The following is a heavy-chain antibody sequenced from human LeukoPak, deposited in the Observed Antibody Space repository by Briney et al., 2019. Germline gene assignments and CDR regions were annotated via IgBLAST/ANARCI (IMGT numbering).Heavy chain of an antibody. V-gene: IGHV3-21*01. CDR1: GFTFSSYS. J-gene: IGHJ3*02. CDR3: ARTTHDYGDYEAFDI. CDR2: ISSSSSYI. D-gene: IGHD4-17*01. Sequence: GGSLRLSCAASGFTFSSYSMNWVRQAPGKGLEWVSSISSSSSYIYYADSVKGRFTISRDNSKNTLYLQMNSLRAEDTAVYYCARTTHDYGDYEAFDIWGQGTMVTVSS.